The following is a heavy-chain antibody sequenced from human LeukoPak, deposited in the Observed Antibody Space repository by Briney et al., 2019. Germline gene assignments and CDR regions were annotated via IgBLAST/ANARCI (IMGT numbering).Heavy chain of an antibody. V-gene: IGHV1-8*01. CDR3: ARLYDYTRLYDH. CDR2: INPNTGIT. D-gene: IGHD4-11*01. CDR1: GYTFTNYD. J-gene: IGHJ4*02. Sequence: ASVKVSCKASGYTFTNYDISWVRQATGQGLEWMGWINPNTGITVYAQKFQGRVTMTKNAAISTAYMELSSLRSEDTAVYYCARLYDYTRLYDHWGQGTLVSVSS.